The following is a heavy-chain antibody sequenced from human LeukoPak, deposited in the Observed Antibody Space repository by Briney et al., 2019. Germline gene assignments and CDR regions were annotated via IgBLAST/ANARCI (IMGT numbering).Heavy chain of an antibody. J-gene: IGHJ3*02. Sequence: SVKVSCKASGYTFTSYGISWVRQAPGQGLEWMGGIIPIFGTANYAQKFQGRVTITADESTSTAYMELSSLRSEDTAVYYCASIIVGGAFDIWGQGTMVTVSS. V-gene: IGHV1-69*13. CDR2: IIPIFGTA. CDR3: ASIIVGGAFDI. D-gene: IGHD2-21*01. CDR1: GYTFTSYG.